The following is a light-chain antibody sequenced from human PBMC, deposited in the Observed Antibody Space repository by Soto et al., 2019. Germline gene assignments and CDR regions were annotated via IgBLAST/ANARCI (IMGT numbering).Light chain of an antibody. J-gene: IGKJ4*01. Sequence: EIVLTQSPVTLSLSPGESATLSCRTSQSVRSYLAWYQQKPGKAPRLLMYDASNRATGIPARFRGSGSGTDFTLTISSLEPEDFAGYYCQQRSDWPLTFGGGTKVEIK. CDR2: DAS. CDR3: QQRSDWPLT. V-gene: IGKV3-11*01. CDR1: QSVRSY.